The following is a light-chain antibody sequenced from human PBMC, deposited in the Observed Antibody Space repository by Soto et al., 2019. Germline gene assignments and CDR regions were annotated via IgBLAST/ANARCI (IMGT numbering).Light chain of an antibody. Sequence: DVVLTPSSDSLAVSLAARATINCKSSQSVLYSSNNKNYLAWYQQRPGQPPKLLIYWASTRECGVPDRFSGSGSGTDFTLTISSLQAEDVAVYYCQQYYSTPLTFGGGTKVDIK. CDR1: QSVLYSSNNKNY. J-gene: IGKJ4*02. V-gene: IGKV4-1*01. CDR2: WAS. CDR3: QQYYSTPLT.